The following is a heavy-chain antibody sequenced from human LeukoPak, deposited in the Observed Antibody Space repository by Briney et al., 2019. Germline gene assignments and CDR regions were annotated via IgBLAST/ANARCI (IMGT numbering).Heavy chain of an antibody. CDR2: IYYGGRT. D-gene: IGHD6-19*01. V-gene: IGHV4-39*01. CDR3: ATSVTSSSGWYYGY. J-gene: IGHJ4*02. Sequence: SETLCLTCSVSGGSISSLSYYWGWVRQPPGKGLEWIGSIYYGGRTYYNPSLKSRVTMPVDTSKSQFSLKLSSVTAADTAIYYCATSVTSSSGWYYGYWGQGSLVTVSS. CDR1: GGSISSLSYY.